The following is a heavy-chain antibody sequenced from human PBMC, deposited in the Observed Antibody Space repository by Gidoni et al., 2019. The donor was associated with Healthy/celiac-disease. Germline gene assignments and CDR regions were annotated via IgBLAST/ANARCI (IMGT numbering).Heavy chain of an antibody. V-gene: IGHV1-46*01. CDR3: ARERGNGIAGAGTWFDP. D-gene: IGHD6-19*01. CDR2: INPSGGST. Sequence: VQLVQSGAEVKKPGAAGKVSCRASGYTCTSSDMHWMRQARGQGLERMGLINPSGGSTCYAQKCHGRVTMTRDTSTSTVYMELSSMISEDTAVYYCARERGNGIAGAGTWFDPWGQGTLVTVSS. J-gene: IGHJ5*02. CDR1: GYTCTSSD.